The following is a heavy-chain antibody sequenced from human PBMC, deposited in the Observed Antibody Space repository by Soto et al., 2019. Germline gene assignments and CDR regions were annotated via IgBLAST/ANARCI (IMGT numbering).Heavy chain of an antibody. CDR3: ARESEDLTSNFDY. CDR1: GFTFTRYS. CDR2: ISSTTNYI. V-gene: IGHV3-21*06. Sequence: GGSLRLSCVASGFTFTRYSMNWVRQAPGKGLEWVSSISSTTNYIYYGDSMKGRFTISRDNAKNSLYLEMNSLRAEDTAVYYCARESEDLTSNFDYWGQGTLVTVSS. J-gene: IGHJ4*02.